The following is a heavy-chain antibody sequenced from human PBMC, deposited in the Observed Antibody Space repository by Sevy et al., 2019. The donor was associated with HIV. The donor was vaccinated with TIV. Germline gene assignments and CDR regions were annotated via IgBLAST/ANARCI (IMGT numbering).Heavy chain of an antibody. CDR3: ARVSASYCDRGYFYAMDV. D-gene: IGHD3-22*01. J-gene: IGHJ6*02. Sequence: GGSLRLSCAASRFTFSSYWMSWVRQAPGKGLEWVANINQDGSEKYHLDSVKGRFTISRDNAKNSLYLQMNSLRAEDSSVYLCARVSASYCDRGYFYAMDVWGQGTTVTVSS. V-gene: IGHV3-7*01. CDR2: INQDGSEK. CDR1: RFTFSSYW.